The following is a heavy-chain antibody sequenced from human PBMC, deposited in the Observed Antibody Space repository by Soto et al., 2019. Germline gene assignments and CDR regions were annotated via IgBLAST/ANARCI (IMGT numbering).Heavy chain of an antibody. D-gene: IGHD3-22*01. V-gene: IGHV4-59*08. Sequence: SETLSLTCTVSGCSLSPNYWSWIRQPPGKGLEWIGYIYYGGTTTNNPSLNSRVAISIDTSKNQFSLTLRSVTAADTAVYYCARLGAYYQSLDPWGQGILVTVSS. CDR1: GCSLSPNY. CDR3: ARLGAYYQSLDP. J-gene: IGHJ5*02. CDR2: IYYGGTT.